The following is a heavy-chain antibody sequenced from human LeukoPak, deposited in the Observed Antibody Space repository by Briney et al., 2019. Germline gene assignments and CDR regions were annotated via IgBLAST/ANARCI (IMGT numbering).Heavy chain of an antibody. Sequence: SETLSLTCTVSGDSISNYYWSWIRQSAGKELEWIGYMYNRGSTIYNPSLKSRVTISTDTSKNQFSLRLTSVTAADTAVYYCARAEKAVTGTLDSWGQGTLIIFSS. J-gene: IGHJ4*02. D-gene: IGHD6-19*01. CDR2: MYNRGST. V-gene: IGHV4-59*01. CDR1: GDSISNYY. CDR3: ARAEKAVTGTLDS.